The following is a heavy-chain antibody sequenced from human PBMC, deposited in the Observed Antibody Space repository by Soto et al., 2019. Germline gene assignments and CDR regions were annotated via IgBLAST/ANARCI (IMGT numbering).Heavy chain of an antibody. CDR3: ARGEYSSSLGEVY. Sequence: QVQLVESGGGVVQPGRSLRLSCAASGFTFSSYGMHWVRQAPGEGLEWVAVIWYDGSNKYYADSVKGRFTISRDNSKNTLYLQMNSLRAEDTAVYYCARGEYSSSLGEVYWGQGTLVTVSS. CDR2: IWYDGSNK. J-gene: IGHJ4*02. D-gene: IGHD6-6*01. CDR1: GFTFSSYG. V-gene: IGHV3-33*01.